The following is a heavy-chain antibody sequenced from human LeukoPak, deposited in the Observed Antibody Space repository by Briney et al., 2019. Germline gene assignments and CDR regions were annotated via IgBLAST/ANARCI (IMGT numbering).Heavy chain of an antibody. CDR1: GFTFSSYA. CDR3: VRQDQGLDY. Sequence: GGSLRLSCAASGFTFSSYAMSWVRQAPGKGLEWVAVVGAAGNNDFYADSVKGRFTISRDNSYNTLYLQMSSLTTEDTAVYFCVRQDQGLDYWGQGTLVTVSS. V-gene: IGHV3-30*15. CDR2: VGAAGNND. J-gene: IGHJ4*02.